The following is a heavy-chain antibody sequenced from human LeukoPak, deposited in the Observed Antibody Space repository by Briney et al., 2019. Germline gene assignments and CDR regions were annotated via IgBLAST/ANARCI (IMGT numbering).Heavy chain of an antibody. V-gene: IGHV3-21*01. D-gene: IGHD5-24*01. J-gene: IGHJ6*03. Sequence: TGGSLRPSCAASGFTFSSYWMSWVRQAPGKGLEWVSSISSGSSYIYYADSVKGRFTISRDNAKNSLYLQMNSLRAEDTAVYYCARGDGPSGMDVWGKGTTVTISS. CDR3: ARGDGPSGMDV. CDR2: ISSGSSYI. CDR1: GFTFSSYW.